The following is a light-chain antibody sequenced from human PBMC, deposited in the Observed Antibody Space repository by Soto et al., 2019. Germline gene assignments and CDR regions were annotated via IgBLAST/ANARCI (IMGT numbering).Light chain of an antibody. J-gene: IGKJ2*01. CDR1: QSVSSN. CDR3: QQYNDWSPGYT. CDR2: GAS. Sequence: EIVMKQSPATLSVSPGEGATLHCRASQSVSSNLGWYQHKPGQAPRLLIYGASTRATGIPARFSGSGSGTDFTLTISGLQSEDFAVYYCQQYNDWSPGYTFGQGTKVDI. V-gene: IGKV3-15*01.